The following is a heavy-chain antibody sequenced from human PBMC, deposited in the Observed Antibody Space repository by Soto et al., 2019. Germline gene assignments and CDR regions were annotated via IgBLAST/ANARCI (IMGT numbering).Heavy chain of an antibody. V-gene: IGHV1-2*02. Sequence: QVQLVQSGAEVKKPGASVKVSCKASRYTFTDYYMHWVRQSPGQGLEWMGWINPSSGVTKFPQKFQGRVIMTRDKSISTVYMELSRLTSDDTAVYYCASAGLTTLELATTYWGQGTLVTVSS. CDR1: RYTFTDYY. J-gene: IGHJ4*02. CDR3: ASAGLTTLELATTY. CDR2: INPSSGVT. D-gene: IGHD5-12*01.